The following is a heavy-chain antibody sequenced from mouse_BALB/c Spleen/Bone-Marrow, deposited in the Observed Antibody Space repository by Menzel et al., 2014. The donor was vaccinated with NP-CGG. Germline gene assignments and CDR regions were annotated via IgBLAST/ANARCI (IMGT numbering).Heavy chain of an antibody. Sequence: VQLQQSGPELVKPGASMKISCKASGYSFTGYTMNWVKQSHGKNLEWIGLINPYNGGTSYNQKFKGKATLTVDKSSSTAYIELHSLTSEDSAVYYCARWAICDDYGEDYAMAYWGQGTSVTVSS. V-gene: IGHV1-18*01. CDR3: ARWAICDDYGEDYAMAY. D-gene: IGHD2-4*01. J-gene: IGHJ4*01. CDR1: GYSFTGYT. CDR2: INPYNGGT.